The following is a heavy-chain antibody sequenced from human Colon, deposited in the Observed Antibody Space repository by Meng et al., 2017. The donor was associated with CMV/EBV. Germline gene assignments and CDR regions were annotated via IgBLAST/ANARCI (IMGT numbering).Heavy chain of an antibody. D-gene: IGHD2-2*02. CDR3: ARGACSSSSCYSRY. V-gene: IGHV3-48*03. CDR1: GFTFSSYE. CDR2: ISSSGNTI. Sequence: SLKISCAASGFTFSSYEMNWVRQAPGKGLEWVSYISSSGNTIYYADSVKGRFTISRDNAKNSLYLQMNSLRAEDTAVYYCARGACSSSSCYSRYWGQGTLVTVSS. J-gene: IGHJ4*02.